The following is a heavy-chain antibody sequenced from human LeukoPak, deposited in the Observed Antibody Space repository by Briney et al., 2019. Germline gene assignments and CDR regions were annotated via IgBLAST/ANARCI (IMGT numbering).Heavy chain of an antibody. CDR3: AKGGQAAAGTGYFDY. Sequence: GGSLRLSCAASGFTFSSYWMSWVRQAPGKGLEWVSAISGSGGSTYYADSVKGRFTISRDNSKNTLYLQMNSLRAEDTAVYYCAKGGQAAAGTGYFDYWGQGTLVTVSS. CDR1: GFTFSSYW. V-gene: IGHV3-23*01. D-gene: IGHD6-13*01. J-gene: IGHJ4*02. CDR2: ISGSGGST.